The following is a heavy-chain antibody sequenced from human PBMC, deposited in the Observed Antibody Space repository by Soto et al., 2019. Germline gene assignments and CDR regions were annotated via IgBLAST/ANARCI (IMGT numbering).Heavy chain of an antibody. CDR3: ATSTVTTDPERYFDY. J-gene: IGHJ4*02. CDR1: GYTFTSYG. V-gene: IGHV1-18*01. D-gene: IGHD4-17*01. CDR2: ISAYNGNT. Sequence: QVPLVQSGAEVKKPGASVKVSCKASGYTFTSYGISWVRQAPGQGLEWMGWISAYNGNTNYAQKLQGRVTMTTDTSTSTAYMELRSLRSDDTAVYYCATSTVTTDPERYFDYWGQGTLVTVSS.